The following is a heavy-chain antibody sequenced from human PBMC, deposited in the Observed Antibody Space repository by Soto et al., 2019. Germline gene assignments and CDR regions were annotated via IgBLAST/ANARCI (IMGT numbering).Heavy chain of an antibody. CDR1: GGSISSGDYY. D-gene: IGHD5-18*01. CDR3: ARVDTAMVGDYYYGMDV. Sequence: PSETLSLTCTVSGGSISSGDYYWSWIRQPPGKGLEWIGYIYYSGSTYYNPSLKSRVTISVDTSKNQFSLKLSSVTAADTAVYYCARVDTAMVGDYYYGMDVWGQGTTVTVSS. V-gene: IGHV4-30-4*01. CDR2: IYYSGST. J-gene: IGHJ6*02.